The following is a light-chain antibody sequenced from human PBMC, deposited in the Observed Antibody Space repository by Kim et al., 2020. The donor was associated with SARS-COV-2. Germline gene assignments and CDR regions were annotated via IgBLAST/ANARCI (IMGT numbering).Light chain of an antibody. J-gene: IGLJ2*01. Sequence: KVTISCSGSSSNIGKNYVSWYQQLPGTAPKLLMYDNNKRPSGIPDRFTGSKSGTSATLGITGLQTGDEADYYCGTWDSSLSAGDVVFGGGTQMTVL. CDR1: SSNIGKNY. V-gene: IGLV1-51*01. CDR3: GTWDSSLSAGDVV. CDR2: DNN.